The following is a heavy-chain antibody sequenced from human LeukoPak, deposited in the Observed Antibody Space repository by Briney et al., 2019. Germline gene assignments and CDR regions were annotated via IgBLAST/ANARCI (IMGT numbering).Heavy chain of an antibody. V-gene: IGHV3-21*01. Sequence: GGSLRLSCAASGFIFSSYSMNWVRQAPGKGREWVSSISGSSSDIYYADSVKGRFTISRDNAKNSLYLQMNSLRAEDTAVYYCARDGLYCSSTNCYLDYWGQGTLVTVSS. J-gene: IGHJ4*02. CDR2: ISGSSSDI. CDR1: GFIFSSYS. D-gene: IGHD2-2*01. CDR3: ARDGLYCSSTNCYLDY.